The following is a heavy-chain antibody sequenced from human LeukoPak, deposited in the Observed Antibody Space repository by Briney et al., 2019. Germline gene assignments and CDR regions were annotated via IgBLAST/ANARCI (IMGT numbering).Heavy chain of an antibody. CDR3: ARLPLYSSGWLVDY. V-gene: IGHV4-39*07. CDR1: GGSISSSNYY. D-gene: IGHD6-19*01. Sequence: SETLSLTCTVSGGSISSSNYYWGWIRQPPGKGLEWIGTIYSGGSTNYTPSLKSRVTISVDTSKNQFSLKLSSVTAADTAVYYCARLPLYSSGWLVDYWGQGTLVTVSS. CDR2: IYSGGST. J-gene: IGHJ4*02.